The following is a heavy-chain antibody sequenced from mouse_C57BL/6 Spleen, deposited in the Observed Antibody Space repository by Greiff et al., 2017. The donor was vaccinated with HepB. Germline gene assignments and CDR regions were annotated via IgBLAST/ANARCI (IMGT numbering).Heavy chain of an antibody. CDR2: ISYDGSN. CDR1: GYSITSGYY. Sequence: EVQLKESGPGLVKPSQSLSLTCSVTGYSITSGYYWNWIRQFPGNKLEWMGYISYDGSNNYNPSLKNRISITRDTSKNQFFLKLNSVTTEDTATYYCAREGGNYDYWGQGTTLTVSS. V-gene: IGHV3-6*01. CDR3: AREGGNYDY. J-gene: IGHJ2*01. D-gene: IGHD2-1*01.